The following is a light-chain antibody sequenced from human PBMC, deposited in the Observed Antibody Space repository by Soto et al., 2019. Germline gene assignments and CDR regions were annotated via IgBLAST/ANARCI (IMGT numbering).Light chain of an antibody. J-gene: IGLJ1*01. CDR3: SSYRGSSTYV. V-gene: IGLV2-14*01. CDR2: DVS. CDR1: SSDVGTYNF. Sequence: SALTQPASVSGSPGQAITISCPGTSSDVGTYNFVSWYQQHPDKAPKLMIYDVSNRPSGVSDRFSGSKSGNTASLTISGLQAEDEADYYCSSYRGSSTYVFGTGTKVTVL.